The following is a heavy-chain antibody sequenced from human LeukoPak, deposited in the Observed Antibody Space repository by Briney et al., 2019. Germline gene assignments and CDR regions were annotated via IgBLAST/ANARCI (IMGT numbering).Heavy chain of an antibody. V-gene: IGHV1-18*01. CDR3: ARRQGTTLSFDY. J-gene: IGHJ4*02. CDR1: GYTFTSYG. D-gene: IGHD1-1*01. CDR2: INAYNGNT. Sequence: GASVKVSCKASGYTFTSYGFSWVRQGPGQGLEWMGWINAYNGNTNYAQKLQGRVTMTTDTSTSTAYMELRSLRFDDTAVYYCARRQGTTLSFDYWGQGTLVTVSS.